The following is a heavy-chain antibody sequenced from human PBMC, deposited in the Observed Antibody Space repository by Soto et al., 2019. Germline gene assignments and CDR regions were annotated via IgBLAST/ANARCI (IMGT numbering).Heavy chain of an antibody. J-gene: IGHJ4*02. V-gene: IGHV4-4*02. Sequence: PSETLSLTCAVSSASIISEQRWSWVRQPPGKGLEWIGEIHHSGSTNNNPSLRSRVTMSVDKSKNQFSLNLNSVTAADTAVYYCARSFGWYAIDQWGQGTLVTGS. CDR3: ARSFGWYAIDQ. CDR2: IHHSGST. CDR1: SASIISEQR. D-gene: IGHD6-19*01.